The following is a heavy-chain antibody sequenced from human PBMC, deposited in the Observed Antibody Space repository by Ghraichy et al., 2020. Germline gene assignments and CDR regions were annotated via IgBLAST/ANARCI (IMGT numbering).Heavy chain of an antibody. CDR2: IWFDGSNK. J-gene: IGHJ4*02. V-gene: IGHV3-33*01. D-gene: IGHD1-26*01. CDR3: ARGGQWELPGFDY. CDR1: GFAFSIYG. Sequence: GGSLRLSCAASGFAFSIYGMHWVRQAPDKGLEWVAVIWFDGSNKYYADSVKGRFTISRDNSKNTLYLQMNSLRAEDSAVYFCARGGQWELPGFDYWGQGTPVTVSS.